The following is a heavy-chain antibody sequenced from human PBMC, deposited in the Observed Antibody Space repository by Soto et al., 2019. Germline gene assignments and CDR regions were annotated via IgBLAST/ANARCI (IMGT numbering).Heavy chain of an antibody. Sequence: EVQLVESGGGLVKPGGSLRLSCVASAFTISNAWMNWVRQAPGKGLEWVGRIKTKTEGEATDYAAPLKGRFTISRDDSKNTLSLQMNSLKTEDTAVYYCTTGSVEGVWGQGATVTVSS. V-gene: IGHV3-15*07. J-gene: IGHJ6*02. CDR2: IKTKTEGEAT. D-gene: IGHD2-15*01. CDR3: TTGSVEGV. CDR1: AFTISNAW.